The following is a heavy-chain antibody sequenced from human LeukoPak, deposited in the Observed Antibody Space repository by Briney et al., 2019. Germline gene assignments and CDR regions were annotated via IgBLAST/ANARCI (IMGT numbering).Heavy chain of an antibody. V-gene: IGHV1-18*01. D-gene: IGHD3-16*01. Sequence: GASVKVSCKASGYTFTSYGISWVRQAPGQGLEWMGWISAYNGNTNYAQKLQGRVTMTTDTSTSTAYMELRSLRSDDTAVYYCARPLTRDYDYVWPFWGQGTMVTVSS. CDR2: ISAYNGNT. CDR3: ARPLTRDYDYVWPF. J-gene: IGHJ3*01. CDR1: GYTFTSYG.